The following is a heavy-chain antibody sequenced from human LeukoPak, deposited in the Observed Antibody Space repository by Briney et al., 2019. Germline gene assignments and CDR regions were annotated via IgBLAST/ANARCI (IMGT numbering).Heavy chain of an antibody. CDR1: GYTFTSYG. CDR2: ISAYNGNT. V-gene: IGHV1-18*01. D-gene: IGHD6-13*01. J-gene: IGHJ3*02. Sequence: ASVKVSCKASGYTFTSYGISWVRQAPGQGLEWMGWISAYNGNTNYAQKLQVRVTMTTDTSTSTAYMELRSLRSDDTAVYYCAVDIAAAGDDTLDIWGQGTMVTVSS. CDR3: AVDIAAAGDDTLDI.